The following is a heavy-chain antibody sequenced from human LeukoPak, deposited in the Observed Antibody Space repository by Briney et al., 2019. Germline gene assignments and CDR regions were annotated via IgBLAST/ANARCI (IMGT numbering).Heavy chain of an antibody. CDR1: GFTFSSYS. J-gene: IGHJ6*02. Sequence: GGSLRLSCAASGFTFSSYSMNWVRQAPGKGLEWVSSISSSSSYIYYAGSVKGRFTISRDNAKNSLYLRMNSLRAEDTAVYYCARDREDIDYYYGMDVWGQGTTVTVSS. CDR3: ARDREDIDYYYGMDV. D-gene: IGHD2-15*01. CDR2: ISSSSSYI. V-gene: IGHV3-21*01.